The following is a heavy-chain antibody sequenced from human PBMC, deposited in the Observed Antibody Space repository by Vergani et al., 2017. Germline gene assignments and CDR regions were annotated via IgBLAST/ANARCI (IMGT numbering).Heavy chain of an antibody. CDR1: GFTVSSNY. J-gene: IGHJ4*02. CDR2: IYSGGSI. Sequence: EVQLVESGGGLIQPGGSLRLSCAASGFTVSSNYMSWVRQAPGKGLEWVSVIYSGGSIGYADSVKGRFTISRDNAKNSLYLQMNSLRAEDTALYYCAKDVSPHYSSGWQSHFDYWGQGTLVTVSS. CDR3: AKDVSPHYSSGWQSHFDY. V-gene: IGHV3-53*01. D-gene: IGHD6-19*01.